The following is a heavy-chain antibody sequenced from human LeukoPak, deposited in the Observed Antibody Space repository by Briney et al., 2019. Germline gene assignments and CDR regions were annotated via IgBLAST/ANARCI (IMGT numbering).Heavy chain of an antibody. CDR2: ISGSGGST. J-gene: IGHJ4*02. CDR3: AKVKQQWRGGFDY. V-gene: IGHV3-23*01. Sequence: GGSLRLSCAASGFNFSSYAMGWVRQAPGKGLEWVSAISGSGGSTYYADSVKGWFTISRDNSKNTLYLQMNSLRAEDTAVYYCAKVKQQWRGGFDYWGQGTLVTVSS. D-gene: IGHD6-19*01. CDR1: GFNFSSYA.